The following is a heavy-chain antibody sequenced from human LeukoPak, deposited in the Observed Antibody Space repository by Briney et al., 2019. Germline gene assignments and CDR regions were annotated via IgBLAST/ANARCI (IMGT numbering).Heavy chain of an antibody. J-gene: IGHJ2*01. CDR2: ITGSTTWT. Sequence: GGSLRLSCAASGFTFSSYAMSWVRQAPGKGLEWVSGITGSTTWTYYAASVKGRFTVSRDNSQNTLHLQMNSLRADDTAVYYRARELVSSGTGYFDLWGRGTLVTVSS. V-gene: IGHV3-23*01. D-gene: IGHD3-10*02. CDR3: ARELVSSGTGYFDL. CDR1: GFTFSSYA.